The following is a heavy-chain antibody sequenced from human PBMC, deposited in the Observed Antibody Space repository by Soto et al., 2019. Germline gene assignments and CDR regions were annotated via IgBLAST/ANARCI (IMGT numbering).Heavy chain of an antibody. CDR3: ARVKDCSGGSCYSGRNAFDI. J-gene: IGHJ3*02. CDR1: GFTFSSYS. D-gene: IGHD2-15*01. Sequence: EVQLVESGGGLVKPGGSLRLSCAASGFTFSSYSTNWVRQAPGKGLEWVSSISSSSSYIYYADSVKGRFTISRDNAKNSLYLQMNSLRAEDTAVYYCARVKDCSGGSCYSGRNAFDIWGQGTMVTVSS. CDR2: ISSSSSYI. V-gene: IGHV3-21*01.